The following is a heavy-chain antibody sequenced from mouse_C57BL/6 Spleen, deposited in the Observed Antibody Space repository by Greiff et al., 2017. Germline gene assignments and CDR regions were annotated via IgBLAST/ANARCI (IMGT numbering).Heavy chain of an antibody. Sequence: EVKVVESGGGLVKPGGSLKLSCAASGFTFSSYAMSWVRQTPEKRLEWVATISDGGSYTYYPDNVKGRFTISRGNAKNNLYLQMSHLKAEDTAMYYCARYDYGEGDYAMDYWGQGTSVTVSS. CDR1: GFTFSSYA. CDR3: ARYDYGEGDYAMDY. D-gene: IGHD2-4*01. J-gene: IGHJ4*01. CDR2: ISDGGSYT. V-gene: IGHV5-4*03.